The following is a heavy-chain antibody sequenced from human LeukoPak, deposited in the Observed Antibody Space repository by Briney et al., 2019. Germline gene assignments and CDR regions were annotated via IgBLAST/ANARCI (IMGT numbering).Heavy chain of an antibody. J-gene: IGHJ4*02. V-gene: IGHV4-61*02. CDR2: IYTSGST. CDR1: GGSISSGSYY. CDR3: ARDRMPNSFDY. D-gene: IGHD2-2*01. Sequence: PSKTLSLTCTVSGGSISSGSYYWSWIRQPAGKGLEWIGRIYTSGSTNYNPSLKSRVTISVDTSKNQFSLKLSSVAAADTAVYYCARDRMPNSFDYWGQGTLVTVSS.